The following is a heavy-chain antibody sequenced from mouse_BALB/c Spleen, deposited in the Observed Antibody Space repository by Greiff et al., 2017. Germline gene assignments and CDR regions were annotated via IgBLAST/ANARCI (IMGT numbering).Heavy chain of an antibody. CDR2: ISSGGSYT. V-gene: IGHV5-6*01. Sequence: EVKLVESGGDLVKPGGSLKLSCAASGFTFSSYGMSWVRQTPDKRLEWVATISSGGSYTYYPDSVKGRFIISRDTAKNTLYLKMSSLKSEDTAMYYCARHEDYGNPYYFDDWGQGTTLTVSS. J-gene: IGHJ2*01. CDR3: ARHEDYGNPYYFDD. CDR1: GFTFSSYG. D-gene: IGHD2-1*01.